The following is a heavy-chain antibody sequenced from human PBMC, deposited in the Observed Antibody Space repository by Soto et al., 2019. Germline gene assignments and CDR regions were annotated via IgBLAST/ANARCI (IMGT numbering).Heavy chain of an antibody. Sequence: ASVKVSCKASGYTFTSYGISWVRQAPGQGLEWMGWISAYNGNTNYAQKLQGRVTMTTDTSTSTAYMELRSLRSDDTAVYYCARDGALPGDRGGFDYWGQGTLVTVSS. J-gene: IGHJ4*02. CDR2: ISAYNGNT. V-gene: IGHV1-18*01. CDR1: GYTFTSYG. D-gene: IGHD7-27*01. CDR3: ARDGALPGDRGGFDY.